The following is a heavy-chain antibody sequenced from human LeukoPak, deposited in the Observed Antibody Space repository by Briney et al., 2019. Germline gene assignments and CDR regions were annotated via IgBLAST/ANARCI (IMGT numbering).Heavy chain of an antibody. CDR1: GYTFTSYA. CDR3: PRATPVNDAFYI. D-gene: IGHD4-11*01. J-gene: IGHJ3*02. CDR2: ISDYNGGT. V-gene: IGHV1-18*01. Sequence: ASVKVSYKASGYTFTSYAVSWVLQAPGQGLESMGRISDYNGGTNYVHQFQGRVTITTDTSTSKPYMEVGRLRSGYTPVYYCPRATPVNDAFYIWGQGTMVTVSS.